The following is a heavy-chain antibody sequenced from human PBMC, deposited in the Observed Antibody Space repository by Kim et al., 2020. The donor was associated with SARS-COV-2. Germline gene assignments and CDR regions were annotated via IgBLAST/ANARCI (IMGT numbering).Heavy chain of an antibody. Sequence: GGSLRLSCAASGFTFSSYAMSWVRQAPGKGLEWVSAISYSGDYTYYADSVKGRFTISRDSSKSTLWLQMNSLRAEDTAVYYCTKCGRSRSSRYYYSGVDVWGQGTTVTVSS. V-gene: IGHV3-23*01. J-gene: IGHJ6*02. CDR3: TKCGRSRSSRYYYSGVDV. D-gene: IGHD6-6*01. CDR2: ISYSGDYT. CDR1: GFTFSSYA.